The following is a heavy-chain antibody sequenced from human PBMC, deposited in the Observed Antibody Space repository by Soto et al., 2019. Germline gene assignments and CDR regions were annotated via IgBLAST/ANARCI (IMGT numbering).Heavy chain of an antibody. D-gene: IGHD2-15*01. V-gene: IGHV3-74*01. CDR2: INTDGSST. Sequence: GGSLRLSCAASGFTFSSYWMHWVRQAPGKGPVWVSRINTDGSSTSYADSVKGRFTISRDNAKNTLYLQMNSLRAEDTALYYCARGAYCSGGTCYTHYYYPMDVWGQGTTVTSP. CDR3: ARGAYCSGGTCYTHYYYPMDV. CDR1: GFTFSSYW. J-gene: IGHJ6*02.